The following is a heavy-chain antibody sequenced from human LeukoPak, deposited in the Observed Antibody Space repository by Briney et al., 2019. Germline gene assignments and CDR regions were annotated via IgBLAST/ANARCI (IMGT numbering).Heavy chain of an antibody. V-gene: IGHV3-30*18. CDR1: GSTLSSYG. Sequence: PGRSLRLSCAASGSTLSSYGMHWVRQAPGKGLEWVAVISYDGSNKYYADSVKGRFTISRDNSKNTLYLQMNSLRAEDTAVYYCAKDRDRKTGYSSGWYAGVFDYWGQGTLVTVSS. J-gene: IGHJ4*02. D-gene: IGHD6-19*01. CDR2: ISYDGSNK. CDR3: AKDRDRKTGYSSGWYAGVFDY.